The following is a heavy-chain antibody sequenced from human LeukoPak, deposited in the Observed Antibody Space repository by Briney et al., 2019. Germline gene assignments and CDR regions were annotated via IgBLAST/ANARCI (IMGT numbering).Heavy chain of an antibody. Sequence: SETLSLTCTVSGGSISSYYWSWIRQPPGKGLEWIGYIYYSGSTNYNPSLKSRVTISVDTSKNQFSLKLSSVTAADTAVYYCARRLIAAAGNWFDPWGQGTLVTVSS. CDR1: GGSISSYY. D-gene: IGHD6-13*01. V-gene: IGHV4-59*08. CDR3: ARRLIAAAGNWFDP. CDR2: IYYSGST. J-gene: IGHJ5*02.